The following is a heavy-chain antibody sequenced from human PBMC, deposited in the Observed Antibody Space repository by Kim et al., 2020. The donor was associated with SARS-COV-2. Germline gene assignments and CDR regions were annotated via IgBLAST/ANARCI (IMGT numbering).Heavy chain of an antibody. CDR2: IYSGGNT. CDR1: GFTVSSNY. V-gene: IGHV3-53*01. Sequence: GGSLRLSCAASGFTVSSNYMSWVRQAPGKGLEWVSVIYSGGNTYYANSVKDRFTISKDNSKNTLYLQMNSLRAEDTAIYYCARVRGGYFDYWGQGTLVTVSS. CDR3: ARVRGGYFDY. D-gene: IGHD2-15*01. J-gene: IGHJ4*02.